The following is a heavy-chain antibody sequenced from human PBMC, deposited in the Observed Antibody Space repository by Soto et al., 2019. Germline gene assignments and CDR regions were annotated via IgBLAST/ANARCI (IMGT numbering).Heavy chain of an antibody. CDR3: ARAAVKDIVVVVAATPTEAMDYYGMDV. CDR2: IIPIFGTA. D-gene: IGHD2-15*01. J-gene: IGHJ6*02. V-gene: IGHV1-69*12. Sequence: QVQLVQSGAEVKKPGSPVKVSCKASGGTFSSYAISWVRQAPGQGLEWMGGIIPIFGTANYAQKFQGRVTITADESTSTAYMELSSLRSEDTAVYYCARAAVKDIVVVVAATPTEAMDYYGMDVWGQGTTVTVSS. CDR1: GGTFSSYA.